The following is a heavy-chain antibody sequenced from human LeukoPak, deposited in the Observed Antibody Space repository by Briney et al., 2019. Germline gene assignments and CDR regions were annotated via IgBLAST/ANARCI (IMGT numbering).Heavy chain of an antibody. D-gene: IGHD6-19*01. Sequence: SETLSLTCTVSGGSISSSSYYWGWIRQPPGKGLEWIGSIYYSGSTYYNPSLKSRVTISVDTSKNQFSLRLNSVTAADTAVYYCARKRGSGWYYFFDNWGQGTLGTVSS. CDR3: ARKRGSGWYYFFDN. CDR2: IYYSGST. CDR1: GGSISSSSYY. J-gene: IGHJ4*02. V-gene: IGHV4-39*07.